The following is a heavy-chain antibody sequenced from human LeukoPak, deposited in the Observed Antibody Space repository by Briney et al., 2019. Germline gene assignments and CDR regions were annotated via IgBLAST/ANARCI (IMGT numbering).Heavy chain of an antibody. CDR3: ARGPYDFWSGYYTLPFDP. V-gene: IGHV4-61*01. Sequence: SETLSLTCTVSGGSVSSGSYYWSWIRQPPGTGLEWIGYIYYSGSTNYNPSLKSRVTISVDTSKNQFSLKLSSVTAADTAVYYCARGPYDFWSGYYTLPFDPWGQGTLVTVSS. CDR1: GGSVSSGSYY. D-gene: IGHD3-3*01. J-gene: IGHJ5*02. CDR2: IYYSGST.